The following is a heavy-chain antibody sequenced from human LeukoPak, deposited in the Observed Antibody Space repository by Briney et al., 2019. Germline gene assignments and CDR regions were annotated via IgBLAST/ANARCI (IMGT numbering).Heavy chain of an antibody. CDR1: GLTFSNYW. Sequence: AGGSLRLSCAASGLTFSNYWLHWVRQPPGKGLVWVSRITTDESSTHYAASVNGRFTISRDNAKSTVYLQMNSLTPEDTAVYYCARDGGTSTPFDYWGQGTLVTVSS. D-gene: IGHD2-15*01. CDR2: ITTDESST. V-gene: IGHV3-74*01. CDR3: ARDGGTSTPFDY. J-gene: IGHJ4*02.